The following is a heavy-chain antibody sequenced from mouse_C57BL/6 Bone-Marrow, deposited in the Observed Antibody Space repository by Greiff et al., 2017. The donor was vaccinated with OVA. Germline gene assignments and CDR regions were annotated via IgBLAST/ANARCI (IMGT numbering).Heavy chain of an antibody. CDR1: GYTFTDYE. CDR2: IDPETGGT. Sequence: VKLMESGAELVRPGASVTLSCKASGYTFTDYEMHWVKQTPVHGLEWIGAIDPETGGTAYNQKFKGKAILTADKSSSTAYMELRSLTSEDSAVYYCKDGGYAMDYWGQGTSVTVSS. J-gene: IGHJ4*01. CDR3: KDGGYAMDY. V-gene: IGHV1-15*01.